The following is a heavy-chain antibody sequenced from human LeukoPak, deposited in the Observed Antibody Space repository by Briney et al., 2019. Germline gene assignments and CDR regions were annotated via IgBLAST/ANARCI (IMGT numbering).Heavy chain of an antibody. D-gene: IGHD3-10*01. CDR2: INTNSGKP. CDR3: AREYIDTTLGDYDWGSYIDY. CDR1: GYSLTSYA. J-gene: IGHJ4*02. Sequence: ASVKVSCKASGYSLTSYALNWVRQAPGQGLEWMGWINTNSGKPTYAQGFTGRFVFSLDTSVSTAYLQISSLKADDTAVYYCAREYIDTTLGDYDWGSYIDYWGQGTLVTVSS. V-gene: IGHV7-4-1*02.